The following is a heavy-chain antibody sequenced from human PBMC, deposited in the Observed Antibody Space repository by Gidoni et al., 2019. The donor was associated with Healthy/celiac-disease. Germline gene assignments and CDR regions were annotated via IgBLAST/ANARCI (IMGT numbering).Heavy chain of an antibody. Sequence: QVQLVQSGAEVKKPGSSVKVSCKASGGTFSSYAISWVRQAPGQGLEWMGGIIPIFGTANYAQKFQGRVTITADESTSTAYMELSSLRSEDTAVYYCARGPYDSSGYESYYFDYWGQGTLVTVSS. D-gene: IGHD3-22*01. CDR3: ARGPYDSSGYESYYFDY. J-gene: IGHJ4*02. V-gene: IGHV1-69*01. CDR2: IIPIFGTA. CDR1: GGTFSSYA.